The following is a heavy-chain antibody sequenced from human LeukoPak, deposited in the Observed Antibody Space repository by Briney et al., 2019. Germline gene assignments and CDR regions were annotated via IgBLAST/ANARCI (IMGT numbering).Heavy chain of an antibody. CDR3: ARGSRITMIVVVITKAFDI. CDR2: IYYSGST. J-gene: IGHJ3*02. V-gene: IGHV4-59*12. Sequence: SETLSLTCTVSGGSISSYYWSWIRQPPGKGLEWIGYIYYSGSTNYNPSLKSRVTMSVDTSKNQFSLKLSSVTAADTAVYYCARGSRITMIVVVITKAFDIWGQGTMVTVSS. CDR1: GGSISSYY. D-gene: IGHD3-22*01.